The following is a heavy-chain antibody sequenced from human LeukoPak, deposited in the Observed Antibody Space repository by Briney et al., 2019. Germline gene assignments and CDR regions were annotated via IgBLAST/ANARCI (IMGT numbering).Heavy chain of an antibody. Sequence: GGSLRLSCAASGFTFTGHTMTWLRQAPGKGPEWISIIGGRDDRTYYADSVKGRFTISRDNSKNTLYLQMNSLRGEDTAVYYCAKDPNPFYDFWSGYKWGQGTLVTVSS. J-gene: IGHJ4*02. CDR2: IGGRDDRT. CDR3: AKDPNPFYDFWSGYK. V-gene: IGHV3-23*01. D-gene: IGHD3-3*01. CDR1: GFTFTGHT.